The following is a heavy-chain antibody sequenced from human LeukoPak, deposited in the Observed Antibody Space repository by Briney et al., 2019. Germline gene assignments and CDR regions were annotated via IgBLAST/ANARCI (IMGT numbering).Heavy chain of an antibody. V-gene: IGHV4-59*01. Sequence: SETLSLTCTVSGGSISSYYWSWIRQPPGKGLEWIGYIYYSGSTNYNPSLESRVTISVDTSKNQFSLKLSSVTAADTAVYYCARVRGRYSSSWTYYYYYYMDVWGKGTTVTVSS. CDR1: GGSISSYY. CDR2: IYYSGST. CDR3: ARVRGRYSSSWTYYYYYYMDV. D-gene: IGHD6-13*01. J-gene: IGHJ6*03.